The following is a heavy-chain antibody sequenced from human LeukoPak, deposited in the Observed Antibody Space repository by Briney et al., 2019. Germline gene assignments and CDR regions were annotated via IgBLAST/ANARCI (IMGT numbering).Heavy chain of an antibody. CDR3: AKDHGMYHLDY. D-gene: IGHD2-2*01. CDR1: GFTVSSSY. CDR2: IYTSGAT. V-gene: IGHV3-53*01. J-gene: IGHJ4*02. Sequence: AGGSLRLSCAASGFTVSSSYMSWVRQAPGKGREWVSLIYTSGATYYADSVKGRFTISRDNSKNTLHLQMNSLRAEDTAVYYCAKDHGMYHLDYWGQGTLVTVSS.